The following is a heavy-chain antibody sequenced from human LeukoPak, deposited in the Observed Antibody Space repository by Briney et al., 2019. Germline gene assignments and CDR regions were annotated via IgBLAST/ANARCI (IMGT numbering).Heavy chain of an antibody. CDR1: GYTFTSYG. CDR3: ARARGPYYYDSSGYYFDY. V-gene: IGHV1-18*01. J-gene: IGHJ4*02. Sequence: ASVKVSCKASGYTFTSYGISWVRQAPGQGLEWMGWISAYNGNTNYAQKLQGRVTMTTDTSTSTAYMELRSLRSDDTAVYYCARARGPYYYDSSGYYFDYWGQGTLVTVSS. CDR2: ISAYNGNT. D-gene: IGHD3-22*01.